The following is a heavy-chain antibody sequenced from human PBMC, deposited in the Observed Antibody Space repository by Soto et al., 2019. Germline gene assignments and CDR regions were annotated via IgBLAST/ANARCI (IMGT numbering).Heavy chain of an antibody. CDR3: ARDFSRGIAAGGTIFDY. V-gene: IGHV1-69*06. D-gene: IGHD6-13*01. J-gene: IGHJ4*02. CDR2: IIPIFGTA. CDR1: GCTFSSYA. Sequence: SVKVSCKASGCTFSSYAISWVRQAPGQGLEWMGGIIPIFGTASYAQKFQGRVTITADKSTSTAYMELSSLRSEDTAVYYCARDFSRGIAAGGTIFDYWGQGTLVTVSS.